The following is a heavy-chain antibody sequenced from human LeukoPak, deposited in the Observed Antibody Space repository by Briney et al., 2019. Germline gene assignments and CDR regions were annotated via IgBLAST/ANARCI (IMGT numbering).Heavy chain of an antibody. V-gene: IGHV4-34*01. J-gene: IGHJ4*02. Sequence: SETLSLTCAVYGGSFSGYYWSWIRQPPGKGLEWIGEINHSGSTNYNPSLKSRVTISVDTSKNQFSLKLSSVTTADTAVYYCAREPGITGTTYYFDYWGQGTLVTVSS. CDR2: INHSGST. D-gene: IGHD1-7*01. CDR3: AREPGITGTTYYFDY. CDR1: GGSFSGYY.